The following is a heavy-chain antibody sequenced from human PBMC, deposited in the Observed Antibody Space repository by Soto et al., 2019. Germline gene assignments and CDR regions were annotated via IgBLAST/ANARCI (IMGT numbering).Heavy chain of an antibody. CDR2: IYPGDSDT. D-gene: IGHD1-26*01. CDR3: ARLVRWELLRVGGYYFDY. V-gene: IGHV5-51*01. J-gene: IGHJ4*02. CDR1: GYSFTSYW. Sequence: GEALKISCKGSGYSFTSYWIGWVRQMPGKGLEWMGIIYPGDSDTRYSPSFQGQVTISADKSISTAYLQWSSLKASDTAMYYCARLVRWELLRVGGYYFDYWGQGTLVTVSS.